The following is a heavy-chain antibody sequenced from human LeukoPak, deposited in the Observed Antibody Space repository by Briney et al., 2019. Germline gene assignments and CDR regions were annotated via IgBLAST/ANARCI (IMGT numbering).Heavy chain of an antibody. V-gene: IGHV3-48*03. D-gene: IGHD3-16*01. CDR1: GFTFSSDE. Sequence: PGGSLRLSCAASGFTFSSDEMNWVRQAPGKGLQCISYINTDGATIYYADSVKGRFTISRDNAKNSLYLQMNSLRAKDTAVYYCARGYDSWDSWGQGTLVTVSS. CDR3: ARGYDSWDS. J-gene: IGHJ4*02. CDR2: INTDGATI.